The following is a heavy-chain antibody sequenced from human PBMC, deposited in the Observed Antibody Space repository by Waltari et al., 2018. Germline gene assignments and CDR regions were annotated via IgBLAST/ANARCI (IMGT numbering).Heavy chain of an antibody. Sequence: QVQLVQSGAEVKKPGSSVKVSCKASGGTFSSYAISWVRQAPGQGLEWMGGIIPIFGKANYAQKFQGRVTSTTDESTSTAYMELSSLRSEDTAVYYCAREVAAAARFDYWGQGTLVTVSS. D-gene: IGHD6-13*01. CDR1: GGTFSSYA. CDR3: AREVAAAARFDY. CDR2: IIPIFGKA. J-gene: IGHJ4*02. V-gene: IGHV1-69*05.